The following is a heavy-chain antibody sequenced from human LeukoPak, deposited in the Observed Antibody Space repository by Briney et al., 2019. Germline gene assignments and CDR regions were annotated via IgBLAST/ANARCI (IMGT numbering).Heavy chain of an antibody. J-gene: IGHJ6*02. V-gene: IGHV3-53*01. CDR2: IYSGGST. Sequence: GGSLRLSCVASGFAVSSNYMSWVRHAPGKGLEWVSVIYSGGSTYYADSVKGRFTISRDNSKNTLYLQMNSLRAEDTAVYYCARREYYYGMDVWGQGTTVTVSS. D-gene: IGHD5-24*01. CDR3: ARREYYYGMDV. CDR1: GFAVSSNY.